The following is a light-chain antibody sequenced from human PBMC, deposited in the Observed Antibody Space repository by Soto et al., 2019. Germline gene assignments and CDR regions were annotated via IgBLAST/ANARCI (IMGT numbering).Light chain of an antibody. V-gene: IGKV3-20*01. Sequence: IVFTQSPGTLSLSPGERATLSCRASQTVSSNCLAWYQQKPGQAPRLLIYGASSRAATIPDRFSGSGSGTDFTLTISRLEPEDFAVYYCQQYGSSLRTFGQGTKVDIK. CDR1: QTVSSNC. J-gene: IGKJ1*01. CDR3: QQYGSSLRT. CDR2: GAS.